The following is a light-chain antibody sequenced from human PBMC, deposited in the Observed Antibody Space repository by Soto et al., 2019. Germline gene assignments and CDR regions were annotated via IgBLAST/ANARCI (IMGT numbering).Light chain of an antibody. CDR1: QSISSW. J-gene: IGKJ1*01. CDR2: DAS. V-gene: IGKV1-5*01. CDR3: QQYNSYPWT. Sequence: DIQMTHSPSTLSASVGDRVTITFRASQSISSWLDWYQQKPGKAPKLLIYDASSLESGVPSRFSGSGSGTEFTLTISSLQPDDFATYYCQQYNSYPWTFGQGTKVEIK.